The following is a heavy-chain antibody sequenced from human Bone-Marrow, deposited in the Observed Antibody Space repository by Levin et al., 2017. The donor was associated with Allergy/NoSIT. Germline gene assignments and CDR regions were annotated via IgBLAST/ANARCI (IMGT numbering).Heavy chain of an antibody. V-gene: IGHV4-61*01. Sequence: SETLSLTCTVSGASLNSGSNYWSWIRQSPGKGLEWIGYIDYSGSTIYNPSLRSRVTISADTSKNQFSLTLTSVTAADTAVYDCARDLDYYYYMDVWGKGTTVTVSS. CDR3: ARDLDYYYYMDV. J-gene: IGHJ6*03. CDR1: GASLNSGSNY. CDR2: IDYSGST.